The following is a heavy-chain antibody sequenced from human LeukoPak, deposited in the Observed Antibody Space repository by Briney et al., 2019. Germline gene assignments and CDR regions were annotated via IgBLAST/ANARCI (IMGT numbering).Heavy chain of an antibody. V-gene: IGHV5-51*01. CDR1: GYSFTSYW. J-gene: IGHJ4*02. Sequence: GESLKISCKGSGYSFTSYWISWVRQMPGKGLEGMAIIYPGDSDTRYNPSFQGQVTISADKSISTAYLQWSSLKASDTAMYFCARLLSSGVYYYDSWGQGTLVTVSS. CDR2: IYPGDSDT. CDR3: ARLLSSGVYYYDS. D-gene: IGHD3-22*01.